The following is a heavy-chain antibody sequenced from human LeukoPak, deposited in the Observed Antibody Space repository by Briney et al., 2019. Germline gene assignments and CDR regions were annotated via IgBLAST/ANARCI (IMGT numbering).Heavy chain of an antibody. J-gene: IGHJ6*03. CDR1: GFTFSSYA. CDR3: AREGDTAMTAGYYYYMDV. V-gene: IGHV3-30*04. CDR2: ISYDGSNK. Sequence: PGGSLRLSCAAPGFTFSSYAMHWVRQAPGKGLEWVAVISYDGSNKYYADSVKGRFTISRDNSKNTLYLQMNSLRAEDTAVYYCAREGDTAMTAGYYYYMDVWGKGTTVTVSS. D-gene: IGHD5-18*01.